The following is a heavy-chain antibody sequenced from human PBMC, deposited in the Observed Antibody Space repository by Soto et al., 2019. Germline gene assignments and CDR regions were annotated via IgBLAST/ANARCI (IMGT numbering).Heavy chain of an antibody. J-gene: IGHJ4*02. D-gene: IGHD3-9*01. V-gene: IGHV6-1*01. Sequence: SQTLSLTCVISGDSVSSNIAAWHWIRQSPSRGLEWLGRTYYRSKWYSDSAVSVKSRITINPDTSRNQFSLQLNSVTPEDTAVYYCVRLSFSLGTLYWGQGTLVTVSS. CDR1: GDSVSSNIAA. CDR2: TYYRSKWYS. CDR3: VRLSFSLGTLY.